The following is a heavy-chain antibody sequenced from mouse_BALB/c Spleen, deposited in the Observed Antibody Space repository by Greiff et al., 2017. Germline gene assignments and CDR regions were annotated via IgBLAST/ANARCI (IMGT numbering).Heavy chain of an antibody. V-gene: IGHV2-9*02. D-gene: IGHD1-2*01. J-gene: IGHJ3*01. CDR3: ASNSLLRPWFAY. CDR1: GFSLTSYG. Sequence: VQLQESGPGLVAPSQSLFITCTVSGFSLTSYGVHWVRQPPGKGLEWLGVIWAGGSTNYNSALMSRLSISKDNSKSQVFLKMNSLQTDDTAMYYCASNSLLRPWFAYWGQGTLVTVSA. CDR2: IWAGGST.